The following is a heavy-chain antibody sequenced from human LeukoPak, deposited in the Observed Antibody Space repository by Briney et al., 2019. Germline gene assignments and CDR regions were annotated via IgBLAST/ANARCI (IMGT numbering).Heavy chain of an antibody. Sequence: GGSLRLSCTASGFTFRSHWMTWVRQPPGKGLEWVSAISGGGGNTYYADSVKGRFTISRDNSKNTVYLQMDSLRAEDTAVYYCARDRGAAAGNWGQGTLVTVSS. CDR1: GFTFRSHW. V-gene: IGHV3-23*01. D-gene: IGHD6-13*01. J-gene: IGHJ4*02. CDR2: ISGGGGNT. CDR3: ARDRGAAAGN.